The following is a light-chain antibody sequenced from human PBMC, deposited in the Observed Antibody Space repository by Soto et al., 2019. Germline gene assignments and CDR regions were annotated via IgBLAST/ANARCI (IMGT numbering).Light chain of an antibody. Sequence: QSALSQPASVSGSPGQSITIPCTGSSSDVGSNNLVSWYQQHPGKAPKIMIYEATKRPSGVSNRFSGSKSGNTASLTISGLQAEDEADYYCRSYANIYIWVFGRGTKLTVL. CDR1: SSDVGSNNL. J-gene: IGLJ3*02. CDR2: EAT. V-gene: IGLV2-23*01. CDR3: RSYANIYIWV.